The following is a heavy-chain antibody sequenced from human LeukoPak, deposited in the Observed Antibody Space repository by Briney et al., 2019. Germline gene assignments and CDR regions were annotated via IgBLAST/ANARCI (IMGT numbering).Heavy chain of an antibody. V-gene: IGHV3-23*01. D-gene: IGHD1-26*01. CDR2: ISGSGGGT. CDR3: AKGGPVSGNYYFFDY. J-gene: IGHJ4*02. CDR1: GFTFSSYA. Sequence: GGSLRLSCAASGFTFSSYAMSWVRQAPGKGLEWVSSISGSGGGTYYADSVKGRFTISRDNSKNTLYLQMNSLRAEDTAVYYCAKGGPVSGNYYFFDYWGQGTLVTVSS.